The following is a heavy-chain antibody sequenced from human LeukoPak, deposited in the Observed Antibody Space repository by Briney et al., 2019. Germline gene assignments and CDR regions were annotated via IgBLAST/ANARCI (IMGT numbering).Heavy chain of an antibody. CDR2: IYWDDDK. J-gene: IGHJ4*02. V-gene: IGHV2-5*02. D-gene: IGHD1-26*01. Sequence: SGPTLVNPTQTLTLTCTSSGFSLSTHGVGVGWIRQPPGKAPEWLGLIYWDDDKRYRPSLKSRLTITKDTSNDQVVLTMTNMDPVDTATYYCVYNRNSGSYDYWGQGTLVTVSS. CDR3: VYNRNSGSYDY. CDR1: GFSLSTHGVG.